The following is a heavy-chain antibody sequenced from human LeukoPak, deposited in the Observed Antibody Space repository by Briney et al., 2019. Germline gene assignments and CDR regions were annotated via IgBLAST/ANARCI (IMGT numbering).Heavy chain of an antibody. CDR3: ARLVAARPTNWFDP. CDR1: GGSISSYY. J-gene: IGHJ5*02. Sequence: SETLSLTCTVSGGSISSYYWSWIRQPPGKGLEWIGYIYYSGSTNYNPSLKSRVTISVDTSKNQFSLKLSSVTAADMAVYYCARLVAARPTNWFDPWGQGTLVTVSS. D-gene: IGHD6-6*01. V-gene: IGHV4-59*01. CDR2: IYYSGST.